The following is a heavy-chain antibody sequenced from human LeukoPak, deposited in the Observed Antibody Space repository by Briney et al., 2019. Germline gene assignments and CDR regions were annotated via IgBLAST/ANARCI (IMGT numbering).Heavy chain of an antibody. V-gene: IGHV3-33*01. J-gene: IGHJ4*02. D-gene: IGHD6-13*01. CDR2: IWYDGSNK. CDR1: GFTFSSYG. Sequence: GRSLRPSCAASGFTFSSYGMHWVRQAPGKGLEWVAVIWYDGSNKYYADSVKGRFTISRDNSKNTLYLQMNSLRAEDTAVYYCARHQYSSSWSPFDYWGQGTLVTVSS. CDR3: ARHQYSSSWSPFDY.